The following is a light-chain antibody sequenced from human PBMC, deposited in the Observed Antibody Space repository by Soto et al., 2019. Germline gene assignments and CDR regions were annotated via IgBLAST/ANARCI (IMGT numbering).Light chain of an antibody. J-gene: IGKJ5*01. CDR3: QQFNSYPIT. Sequence: LVLTQSPDTLSVSPGERATLSCRSMRGIKSNLSWYQQRPGQAPRLLIYDAATRATGVPARFSGSGSGTEFTLTISGLQPDDFATYYCQQFNSYPITFGQGTRLEIK. V-gene: IGKV3-15*01. CDR2: DAA. CDR1: RGIKSN.